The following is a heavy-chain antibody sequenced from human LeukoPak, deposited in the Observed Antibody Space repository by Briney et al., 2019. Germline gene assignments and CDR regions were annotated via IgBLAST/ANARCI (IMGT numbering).Heavy chain of an antibody. CDR2: ITSSSSYI. Sequence: RAGGSLRLSCAASGFTFSSYSMNWVRQAPGKGLECVSSITSSSSYIYYADPVKGRFTISRDNAKHSLYLQMNSPRAEDTAVYYCARVEGYLTGYYYFDYWGQGTLVTVSS. V-gene: IGHV3-21*01. CDR1: GFTFSSYS. D-gene: IGHD3-9*01. J-gene: IGHJ4*02. CDR3: ARVEGYLTGYYYFDY.